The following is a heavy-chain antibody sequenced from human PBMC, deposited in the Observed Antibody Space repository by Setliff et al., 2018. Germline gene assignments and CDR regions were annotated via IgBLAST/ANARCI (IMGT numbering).Heavy chain of an antibody. CDR3: ARTPLGGYGRYYFDY. CDR1: DDSFTSSRYY. J-gene: IGHJ4*02. D-gene: IGHD3-16*01. CDR2: ISYSGTP. Sequence: SETLSLTCTVSDDSFTSSRYYWGWIRQAPGSGLEWIGSISYSGTPYYNASVESRVTMSIDTSKNQFSLKLSSVTAADTAVYYCARTPLGGYGRYYFDYWGQGTLVTVSS. V-gene: IGHV4-39*01.